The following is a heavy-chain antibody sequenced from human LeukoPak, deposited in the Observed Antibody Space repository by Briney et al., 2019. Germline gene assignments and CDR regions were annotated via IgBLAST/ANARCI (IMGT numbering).Heavy chain of an antibody. Sequence: SSVKVSCKASGGTFSSYAISWVRQAPGQGLEWMGGIIPIFGTANYAQKFQGRVTITADESTSTAYMELSSLRSEDTAVHYCARVGLRELLGYFDYWGQGTLVTVSS. CDR1: GGTFSSYA. CDR2: IIPIFGTA. CDR3: ARVGLRELLGYFDY. J-gene: IGHJ4*02. D-gene: IGHD1-26*01. V-gene: IGHV1-69*01.